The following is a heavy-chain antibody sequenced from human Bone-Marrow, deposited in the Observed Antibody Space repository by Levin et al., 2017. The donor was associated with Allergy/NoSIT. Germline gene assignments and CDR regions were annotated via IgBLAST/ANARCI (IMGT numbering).Heavy chain of an antibody. CDR2: ISAGSSHI. CDR1: GFTFSSSS. D-gene: IGHD3-16*01. J-gene: IGHJ6*03. Sequence: LSLTCAASGFTFSSSSMNWVRQAPGRGLEWVSSISAGSSHIYYVDSVKGRFTISRDNAKNSLFLQMNSLRAEDTAVYYCVRDVSVSAVLIRGTSNYYYLDVWGKGTTVTVS. CDR3: VRDVSVSAVLIRGTSNYYYLDV. V-gene: IGHV3-21*01.